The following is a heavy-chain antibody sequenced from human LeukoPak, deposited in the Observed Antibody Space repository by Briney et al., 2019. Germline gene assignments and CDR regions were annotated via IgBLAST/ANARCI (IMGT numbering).Heavy chain of an antibody. Sequence: SETLSLTCTVSGGSISSSSYYWGWIRQPPGKGLEWIGEINHSGSTNYNPSLKSRVTISVDTSKNQFSLKLSSVTAADTAVYYCANLLRWEPYWGQGTLVTVSS. V-gene: IGHV4-39*07. CDR1: GGSISSSSYY. CDR3: ANLLRWEPY. D-gene: IGHD4-23*01. J-gene: IGHJ4*02. CDR2: INHSGST.